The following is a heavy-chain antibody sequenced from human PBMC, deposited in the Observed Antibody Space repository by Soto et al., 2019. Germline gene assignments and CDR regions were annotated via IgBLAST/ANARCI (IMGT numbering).Heavy chain of an antibody. CDR3: VRDFCTSTSCFPGDY. CDR2: LNPGGDNI. CDR1: GYTFSTYY. Sequence: VQLVQSGAEVRTPGASVKVYCDTSGYTFSTYYIHWVRQAPGQGLEWLGLLNPGGDNIKFAQRFQGRVTMTNDTTTSTVYLELTSLTSEDTATYYCVRDFCTSTSCFPGDYWGVGTQVTVSS. D-gene: IGHD2-2*01. V-gene: IGHV1-46*01. J-gene: IGHJ4*02.